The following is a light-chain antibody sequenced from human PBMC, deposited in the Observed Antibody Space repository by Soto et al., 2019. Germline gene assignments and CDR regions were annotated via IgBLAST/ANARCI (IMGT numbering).Light chain of an antibody. CDR1: SSDIGAYYY. CDR3: SPHAGSSXFYV. Sequence: QSALTQPASVSGSPGQSITISCTGTSSDIGAYYYVSWYQQYRGRVPKLLIHEVTNRPAGVSDRFSGSKSGNTASLTIYGLQTEDEDDYYCSPHAGSSXFYVFGTGTKVXV. J-gene: IGLJ1*01. V-gene: IGLV2-14*01. CDR2: EVT.